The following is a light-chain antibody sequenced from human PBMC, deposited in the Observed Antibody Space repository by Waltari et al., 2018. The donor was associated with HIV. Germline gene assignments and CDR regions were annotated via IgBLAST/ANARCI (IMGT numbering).Light chain of an antibody. CDR3: QAWGSTTSGV. V-gene: IGLV3-1*01. J-gene: IGLJ2*01. CDR1: ELGDKY. CDR2: QDH. Sequence: SYEVTQPPSVAVSPGQTATITCSGYELGDKYTCWYQHKPGQSPLLVIYQDHKRPSGIPERFSGSSSGHTATLTISGSLPMDEADYYCQAWGSTTSGVFGRGTKLTGL.